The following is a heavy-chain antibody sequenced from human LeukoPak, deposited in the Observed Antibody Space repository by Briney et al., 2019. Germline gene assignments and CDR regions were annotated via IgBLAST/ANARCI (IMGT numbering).Heavy chain of an antibody. J-gene: IGHJ3*02. Sequence: GGSLRLSCAASGFTVSSNYITWVRLAPGKGLEWVSVISSGGSTYYADSVKGRFTISRDNSKNTLYLKMNSLRAEDTAVYFCARDRPGVTTVLGAFDIWGQGTMVTVSS. CDR3: ARDRPGVTTVLGAFDI. CDR1: GFTVSSNY. CDR2: ISSGGST. V-gene: IGHV3-53*01. D-gene: IGHD4-17*01.